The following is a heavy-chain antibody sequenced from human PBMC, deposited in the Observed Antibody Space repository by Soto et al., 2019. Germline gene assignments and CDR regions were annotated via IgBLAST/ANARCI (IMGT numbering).Heavy chain of an antibody. CDR1: RYSFTTYW. J-gene: IGHJ6*03. D-gene: IGHD4-4*01. CDR3: ARHAVTTPYMDV. Sequence: GEALKVSCNASRYSFTTYWIGWVRQMPGKGLDWMGIIYPGDSDTRDSPSFQGQVTISADKSISTSYLQWSSLTASDTAMYYCARHAVTTPYMDVWGKGTTVTVSS. CDR2: IYPGDSDT. V-gene: IGHV5-51*01.